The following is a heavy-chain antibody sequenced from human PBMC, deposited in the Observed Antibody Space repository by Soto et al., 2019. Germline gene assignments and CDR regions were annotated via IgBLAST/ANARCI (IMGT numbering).Heavy chain of an antibody. D-gene: IGHD3-3*01. J-gene: IGHJ6*02. CDR2: IDTAGRT. V-gene: IGHV3-53*01. CDR1: VFSVSDNY. Sequence: EVQLVESGGGLIQPGGSLRVSCEASVFSVSDNYMTWDRQAPGKGLEWVSVIDTAGRTNYAESVKGRFTISRDNAKNTLHLQMNSLRAEDTAVYYCARGATYYAFWSGYYTSYTYYGMDVWGQGTTVTLSS. CDR3: ARGATYYAFWSGYYTSYTYYGMDV.